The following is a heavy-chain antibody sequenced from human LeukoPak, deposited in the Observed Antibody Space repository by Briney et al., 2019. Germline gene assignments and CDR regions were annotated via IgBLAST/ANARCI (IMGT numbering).Heavy chain of an antibody. CDR3: ARANGAANYDSSYYYYMDV. CDR2: IIPIFGTA. J-gene: IGHJ6*03. V-gene: IGHV1-69*13. Sequence: SVKVSCKASGGTFSSYAISWVRQAPGQGLEWMGGIIPIFGTANYAQKFQGRVTITADESTSTAYMELSSLRSEDTAVYYCARANGAANYDSSYYYYMDVWGKGTTVTVSS. CDR1: GGTFSSYA. D-gene: IGHD3-9*01.